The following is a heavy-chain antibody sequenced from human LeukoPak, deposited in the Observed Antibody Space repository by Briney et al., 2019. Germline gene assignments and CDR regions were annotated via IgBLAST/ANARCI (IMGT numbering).Heavy chain of an antibody. D-gene: IGHD2-15*01. CDR1: GFTFSSYA. J-gene: IGHJ4*02. CDR3: AKQLGYCSDGSCYFPY. CDR2: ISNNGGYT. V-gene: IGHV3-23*01. Sequence: GGSLRLSCAASGFTFSSYAMSWVRQAPGKGLEWVSAISNNGGYTYYADSVQGRFTVSRDNSKSTLCLQMNSLRAEDTAVYYCAKQLGYCSDGSCYFPYWGQGTLVTVSS.